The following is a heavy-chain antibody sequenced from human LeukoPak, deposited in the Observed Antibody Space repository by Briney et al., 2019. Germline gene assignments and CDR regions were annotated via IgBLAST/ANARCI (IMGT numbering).Heavy chain of an antibody. CDR2: IYSGGST. J-gene: IGHJ4*02. Sequence: GGSLRLSCAASGFTVSSNYMSWVRQAPGKGLEWVSVIYSGGSTYYADSVKGRFTISRDTSKNTLYLQMNSLRVEDTAVYYCAKTPGYSSSLSFYFDDWGQGTLVTVSS. CDR1: GFTVSSNY. CDR3: AKTPGYSSSLSFYFDD. V-gene: IGHV3-53*01. D-gene: IGHD6-13*01.